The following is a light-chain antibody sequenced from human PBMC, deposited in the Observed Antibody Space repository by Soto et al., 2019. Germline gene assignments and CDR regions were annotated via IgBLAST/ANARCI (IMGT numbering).Light chain of an antibody. V-gene: IGKV4-1*01. CDR2: WAS. CDR3: QQYYNIPRT. CDR1: QSLLYSSNNQNY. Sequence: DIVMTQSPDSLAASLGERATINCRSSQSLLYSSNNQNYLAWYQQKPGQPPKLIIYWASTRESGVPDRFSGSGSGTDFSLTISSLQAEDVAVYYCQQYYNIPRTFGQGTKVEI. J-gene: IGKJ1*01.